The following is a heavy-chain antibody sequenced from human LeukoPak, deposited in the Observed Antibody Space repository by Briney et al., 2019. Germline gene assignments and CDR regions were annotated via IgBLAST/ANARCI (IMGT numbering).Heavy chain of an antibody. D-gene: IGHD6-6*01. CDR3: ARAPFTYSSSRPGFDY. J-gene: IGHJ4*02. V-gene: IGHV4-61*02. Sequence: SQTLSLTCTVSGGSISSGSYYWSWIRQPAGKGLEWIGRIYTSGSTNYNPSLKSRVTISVDTSKNQFSLRLSSVTAADTAVYYCARAPFTYSSSRPGFDYWGQGTLVTVSS. CDR2: IYTSGST. CDR1: GGSISSGSYY.